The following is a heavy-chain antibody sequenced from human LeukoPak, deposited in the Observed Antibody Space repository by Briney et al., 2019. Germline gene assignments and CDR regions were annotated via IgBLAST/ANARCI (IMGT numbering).Heavy chain of an antibody. CDR1: GFTFSSYS. CDR3: TRDRFYAMDA. V-gene: IGHV3-48*01. Sequence: GGSLRLSCAASGFTFSSYSMNWVRQAPGKGLEWVSYISSSSSTIYYADSVEGRFTISRDNAKNSLYLQMNSLRAEDTAVYYCTRDRFYAMDAWGQGTTVTVAS. J-gene: IGHJ6*02. CDR2: ISSSSSTI.